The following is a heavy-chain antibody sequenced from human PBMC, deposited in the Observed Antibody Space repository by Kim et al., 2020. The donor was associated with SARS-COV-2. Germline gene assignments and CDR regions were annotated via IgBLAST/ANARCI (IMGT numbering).Heavy chain of an antibody. CDR3: ARHAGGGRSFDI. J-gene: IGHJ3*02. Sequence: NDTPPRQSRVTISVDTSKNQFSLKLSSVTAADTAVYYCARHAGGGRSFDIWGQGTMVTVSS. D-gene: IGHD1-26*01. V-gene: IGHV4-59*08.